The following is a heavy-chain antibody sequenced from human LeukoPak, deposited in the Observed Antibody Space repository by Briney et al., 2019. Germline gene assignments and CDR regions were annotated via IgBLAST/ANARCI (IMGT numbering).Heavy chain of an antibody. D-gene: IGHD3-22*01. CDR2: IKQDGSEK. V-gene: IGHV3-7*01. CDR1: GFTFSSYW. J-gene: IGHJ4*02. Sequence: GGSLRLSCAASGFTFSSYWMSWVRQAPGKGLEWVANIKQDGSEKYYVDSVKGRFTISRDNANNSLYLQMNSLRAEDTAVYYCASEPYYDSSGYSDYWGQGTLVTVSS. CDR3: ASEPYYDSSGYSDY.